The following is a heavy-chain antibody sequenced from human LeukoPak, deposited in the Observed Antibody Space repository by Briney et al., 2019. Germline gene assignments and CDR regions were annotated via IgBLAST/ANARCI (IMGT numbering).Heavy chain of an antibody. CDR2: INHSGST. Sequence: GSLRLSCAASGFTFTDYWMTWVRQAPGKGLEWIGEINHSGSTNYNPSLKSRGTISVDTSKNQFSLKLSSVTAADTAVYYCARGGVLRYFDWLAYWGQGTLVTVSS. CDR3: ARGGVLRYFDWLAY. CDR1: GFTFTDYW. V-gene: IGHV4-34*01. J-gene: IGHJ4*02. D-gene: IGHD3-9*01.